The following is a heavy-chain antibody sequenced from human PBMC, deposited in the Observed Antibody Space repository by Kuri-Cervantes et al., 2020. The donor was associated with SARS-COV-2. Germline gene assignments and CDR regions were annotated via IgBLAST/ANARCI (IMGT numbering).Heavy chain of an antibody. J-gene: IGHJ6*03. CDR2: FDPEDGET. Sequence: ASVTLSCKVSGNTLTELSMPWVRQSPGKGLEWMGGFDPEDGETIYPQKFQGRVTMPEETSTDTAYMGMSSLRSEDTAVYYCATVWVGYMDVWGKGPTVTVSS. D-gene: IGHD1-26*01. V-gene: IGHV1-24*01. CDR1: GNTLTELS. CDR3: ATVWVGYMDV.